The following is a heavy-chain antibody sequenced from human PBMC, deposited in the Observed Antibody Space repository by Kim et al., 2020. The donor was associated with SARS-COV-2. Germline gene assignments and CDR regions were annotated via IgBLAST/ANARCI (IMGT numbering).Heavy chain of an antibody. J-gene: IGHJ5*02. Sequence: GGSLRLSCAASGFTFDDYAMHWVRQAPGKGLEWVSLISGDGGSTYYADSVKGRFTISRDNSKNSLYLQMNSLRTEDTALYYCAKAQGIPLPLGGYIWFGELGWFDPWGQGTLVTVSS. V-gene: IGHV3-43*02. CDR1: GFTFDDYA. CDR3: AKAQGIPLPLGGYIWFGELGWFDP. CDR2: ISGDGGST. D-gene: IGHD3-10*01.